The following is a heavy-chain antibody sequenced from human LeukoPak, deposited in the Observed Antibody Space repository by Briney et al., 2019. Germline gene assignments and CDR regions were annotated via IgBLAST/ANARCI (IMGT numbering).Heavy chain of an antibody. D-gene: IGHD3-10*01. CDR1: GGSISSFY. V-gene: IGHV4-59*12. J-gene: IGHJ4*02. CDR3: ARVIDGSWRLSDY. CDR2: IYYSGST. Sequence: SVTLSLTCTVSGGSISSFYWIWLRHPPGKGLEWFGYIYYSGSTKHNPSLESRVSISVDKSKTQFSLNRSSVTAADTAVYYCARVIDGSWRLSDYWGQGTLVTVSS.